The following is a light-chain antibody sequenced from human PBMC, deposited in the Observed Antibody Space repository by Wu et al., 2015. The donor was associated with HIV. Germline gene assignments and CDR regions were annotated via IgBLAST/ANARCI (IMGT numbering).Light chain of an antibody. V-gene: IGKV3-15*01. CDR1: QSVGSD. CDR2: GAS. Sequence: EIVLTQSPATLSVSPGERATLSCRASQSVGSDIAWYQQRPGQAPRLLIYGASSRATGIPARFSGSGSGTEFTLTITSLQSEDFAVYYCQQYNNWPPVTFGGGTKVEIK. J-gene: IGKJ4*01. CDR3: QQYNNWPPVT.